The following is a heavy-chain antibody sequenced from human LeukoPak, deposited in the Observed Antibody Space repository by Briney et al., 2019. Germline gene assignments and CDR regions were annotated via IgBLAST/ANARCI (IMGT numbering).Heavy chain of an antibody. Sequence: PSETLSLTCTVSGGSISSYYWGLIRQPPGKGLVWIGYIYYSGSTNYNPSLKSRVTISVDTSKNQFSLKLSSVTAADTAVYYCARGGRAYYDILTGHHYYYYMDVWGKGTTVTVSS. CDR3: ARGGRAYYDILTGHHYYYYMDV. CDR2: IYYSGST. D-gene: IGHD3-9*01. J-gene: IGHJ6*03. V-gene: IGHV4-59*12. CDR1: GGSISSYY.